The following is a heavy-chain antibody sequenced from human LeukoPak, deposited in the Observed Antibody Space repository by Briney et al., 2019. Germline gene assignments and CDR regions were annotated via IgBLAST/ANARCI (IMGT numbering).Heavy chain of an antibody. J-gene: IGHJ6*04. V-gene: IGHV1-69*13. CDR1: GGTFSSYA. D-gene: IGHD5-12*01. CDR2: IIPIFGTA. CDR3: ARGRVATISLSYYYYYGMDV. Sequence: SVKVSSKASGGTFSSYAISWVRQAPGQGLEWMGGIIPIFGTANYAQKFQGRVTITADESTSTAYMELSSLRSEDTAVYYCARGRVATISLSYYYYYGMDVWGKGTTVTVSS.